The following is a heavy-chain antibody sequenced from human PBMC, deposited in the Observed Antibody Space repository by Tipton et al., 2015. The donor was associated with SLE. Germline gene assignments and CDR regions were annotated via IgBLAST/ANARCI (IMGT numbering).Heavy chain of an antibody. V-gene: IGHV3-21*03. CDR3: ARDTYYYDSSGPFDY. Sequence: SLRLSCAASGFSVSTYYMSWVRQAPGKGLEWVSSISSSSSYIYYADSVKGRFTISRDNAKNSLYLQMNSLRAEDTAVYYCARDTYYYDSSGPFDYWGQGTLVTVSS. J-gene: IGHJ4*02. CDR2: ISSSSSYI. D-gene: IGHD3-22*01. CDR1: GFSVSTYY.